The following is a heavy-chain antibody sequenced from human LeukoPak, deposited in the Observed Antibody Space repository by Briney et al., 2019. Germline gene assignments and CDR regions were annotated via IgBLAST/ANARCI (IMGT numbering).Heavy chain of an antibody. Sequence: AGGSLRLSCAASGFTFSSYWMHWVRQAPGKGLVWVSRINSDGSSTNYADSVKGRFTISRDNAKNTLYLQMNSLRAEDTAVYYCARSMLTIPIPGGYWGQGTLVTVSS. CDR3: ARSMLTIPIPGGY. J-gene: IGHJ4*02. CDR1: GFTFSSYW. CDR2: INSDGSST. V-gene: IGHV3-74*01. D-gene: IGHD3-16*01.